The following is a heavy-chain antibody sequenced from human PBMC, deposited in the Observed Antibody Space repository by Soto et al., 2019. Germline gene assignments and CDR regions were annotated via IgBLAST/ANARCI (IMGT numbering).Heavy chain of an antibody. V-gene: IGHV4-34*01. J-gene: IGHJ4*02. Sequence: QVQLQQWGAGLLKPSETLSLTCAVYGGSFSGYYWSWIRQPPGKGLEWIGEINHSGSTNYNPSLKSRVTISVDTSKNQFSLKLSSVTAADTAVYYCARLWASGSLRPGIDYWGQGTLVTVSS. CDR1: GGSFSGYY. D-gene: IGHD1-26*01. CDR3: ARLWASGSLRPGIDY. CDR2: INHSGST.